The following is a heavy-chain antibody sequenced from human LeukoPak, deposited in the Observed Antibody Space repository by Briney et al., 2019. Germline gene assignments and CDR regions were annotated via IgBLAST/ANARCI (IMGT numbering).Heavy chain of an antibody. D-gene: IGHD3-22*01. CDR1: GFTFSSYA. CDR3: ARDLDYYDSSGYFDY. J-gene: IGHJ4*02. CDR2: IYSGGST. Sequence: PGGSLRLSCVASGFTFSSYAMSWVRQAPGKGLEWVSVIYSGGSTYYTDSVKGRFTISRDNSKNTLYLQMNSLRAEDTAVYYCARDLDYYDSSGYFDYWGQGTLVTVSS. V-gene: IGHV3-66*01.